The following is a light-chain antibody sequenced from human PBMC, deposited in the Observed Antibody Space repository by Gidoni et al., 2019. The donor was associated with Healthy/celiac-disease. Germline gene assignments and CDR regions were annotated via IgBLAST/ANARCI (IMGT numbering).Light chain of an antibody. CDR2: GAS. Sequence: VLTQSPGTLSLSPGERATLSCRASQSVSSSYLAWYQQKPGQAPRLLIYGASSRATGIPDRFSGSGSGTDFTLTISRLEPEDFAVYYCQQYGSSPSLTFGGGTKVEIK. CDR1: QSVSSSY. V-gene: IGKV3-20*01. J-gene: IGKJ4*01. CDR3: QQYGSSPSLT.